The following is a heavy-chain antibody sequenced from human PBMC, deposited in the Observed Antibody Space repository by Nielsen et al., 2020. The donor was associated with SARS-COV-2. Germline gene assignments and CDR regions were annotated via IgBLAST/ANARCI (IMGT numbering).Heavy chain of an antibody. J-gene: IGHJ5*02. Sequence: SVKVSCKASGGTFSSYAISWVRQAPGQGLEWMGGIIPIFGTANYAQKFQGRVTITADESTSTAYMELSSLRSEDTAVYYCARSTSRVIWFDPWGQGTLVTVSS. CDR3: ARSTSRVIWFDP. V-gene: IGHV1-69*13. CDR2: IIPIFGTA. CDR1: GGTFSSYA.